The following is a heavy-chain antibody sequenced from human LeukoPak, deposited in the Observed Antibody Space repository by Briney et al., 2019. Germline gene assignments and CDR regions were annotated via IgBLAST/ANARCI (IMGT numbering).Heavy chain of an antibody. D-gene: IGHD5-18*01. Sequence: PGGSLRLSCAASGFTFDDYGMGWVRHAPGKGLEWVSGINWNGGSTGYADSVKGRFTISRDNAKNSLYLQMNSLRAEDTALYYCARDPTTDTANWFDPWGQGTLVTVSS. CDR2: INWNGGST. J-gene: IGHJ5*02. CDR1: GFTFDDYG. CDR3: ARDPTTDTANWFDP. V-gene: IGHV3-20*04.